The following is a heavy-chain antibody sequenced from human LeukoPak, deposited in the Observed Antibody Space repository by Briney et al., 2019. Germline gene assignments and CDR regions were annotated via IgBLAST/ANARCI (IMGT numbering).Heavy chain of an antibody. J-gene: IGHJ3*02. D-gene: IGHD1-26*01. Sequence: SVKVSCKASGGTFSSYAISWVRQAPGQGLEWMGGIIPIFGTANYAQKFQGRVTITTDESTSTAYMELSSLRSEDTAVYYCARAYSGSYDLDAFDIWGQGTMVTVSS. V-gene: IGHV1-69*05. CDR3: ARAYSGSYDLDAFDI. CDR2: IIPIFGTA. CDR1: GGTFSSYA.